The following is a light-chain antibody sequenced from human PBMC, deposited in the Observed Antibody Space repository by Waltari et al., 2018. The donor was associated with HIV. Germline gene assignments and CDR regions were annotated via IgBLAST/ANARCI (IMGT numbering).Light chain of an antibody. CDR2: NNT. V-gene: IGLV1-44*01. Sequence: QSVLIQPPSASGTPGQRVTISCSGRRSNIGSNPVSWYQQLPGTAPKLLIYNNTQRPSGVPDRFSGSKSGTSASLAISGLQSEDEGDYYCAAWDDGLNGLFGGGTKLTV. J-gene: IGLJ2*01. CDR1: RSNIGSNP. CDR3: AAWDDGLNGL.